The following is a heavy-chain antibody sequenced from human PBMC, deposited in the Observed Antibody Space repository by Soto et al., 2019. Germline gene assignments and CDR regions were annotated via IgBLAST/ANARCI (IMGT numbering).Heavy chain of an antibody. J-gene: IGHJ1*01. CDR2: ISAYNGNT. D-gene: IGHD6-19*01. Sequence: ASVKVSCKASGYTFTSYGISWVRQAPGQGLEWMGWISAYNGNTNYAQKLQGRVTMTTDTSTSTAYMELRSLRSDDTAVYYCARAPWQWLVPQSYFQHWGQGTLVTVPQ. V-gene: IGHV1-18*01. CDR1: GYTFTSYG. CDR3: ARAPWQWLVPQSYFQH.